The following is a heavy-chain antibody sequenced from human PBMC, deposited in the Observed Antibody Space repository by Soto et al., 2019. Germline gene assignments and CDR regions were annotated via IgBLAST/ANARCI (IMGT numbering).Heavy chain of an antibody. CDR2: LSDGGGST. CDR3: ARRGEFYYCAMDV. Sequence: PGGSLRLSCAASGFTFSNYAMSWVRQAPGKGLEWVSGLSDGGGSTFYADSVKGRFTISRDNAKNTLYLQMDSLRDDDTAVYYCARRGEFYYCAMDVWGQGTTVTVSS. D-gene: IGHD3-16*01. CDR1: GFTFSNYA. V-gene: IGHV3-23*01. J-gene: IGHJ6*02.